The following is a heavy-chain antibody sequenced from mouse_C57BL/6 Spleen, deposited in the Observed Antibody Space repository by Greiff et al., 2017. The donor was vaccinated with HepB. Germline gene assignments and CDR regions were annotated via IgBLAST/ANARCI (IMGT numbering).Heavy chain of an antibody. CDR2: INPSNGGT. D-gene: IGHD1-1*01. CDR3: ARSDPYGSSSYWYFDV. Sequence: QVQLQQPGTELVKPGASVKLSCKASGYTFTSYWMHWVKQRPGQGLEWIGNINPSNGGTNYNEKFKSKATLTVDKSSSTAYMQLSSLTSEDSAVYYCARSDPYGSSSYWYFDVWGTGTTVTVSS. J-gene: IGHJ1*03. CDR1: GYTFTSYW. V-gene: IGHV1-53*01.